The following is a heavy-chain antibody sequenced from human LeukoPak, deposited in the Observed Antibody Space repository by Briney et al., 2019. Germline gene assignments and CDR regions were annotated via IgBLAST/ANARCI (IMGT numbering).Heavy chain of an antibody. CDR2: IYTSGST. V-gene: IGHV4-61*02. CDR1: GGSISSGSYY. D-gene: IGHD6-19*01. CDR3: AREGYSSTS. J-gene: IGHJ4*02. Sequence: SETLSLTCTVSGGSISSGSYYWSWIRQPAGKGLEWIGRIYTSGSTNYNPSLKSRVTVSVDTSKNQFSLKLSSVTAADTAVYYCAREGYSSTSWGQGTLVTVSS.